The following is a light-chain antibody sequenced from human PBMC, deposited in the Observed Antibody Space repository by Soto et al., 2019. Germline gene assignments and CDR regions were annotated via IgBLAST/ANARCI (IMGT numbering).Light chain of an antibody. CDR1: SGDIGTYNY. Sequence: QSALTQPASVSGSPGQSITVSCTGTSGDIGTYNYVSWYQQHPYKAPKLIIYDVSNRPSGVSNRFSGSKSGNTASLTISGLQAEDEAHYYCSSYTSSNTAIFGGGTKLTVL. CDR3: SSYTSSNTAI. V-gene: IGLV2-14*03. CDR2: DVS. J-gene: IGLJ2*01.